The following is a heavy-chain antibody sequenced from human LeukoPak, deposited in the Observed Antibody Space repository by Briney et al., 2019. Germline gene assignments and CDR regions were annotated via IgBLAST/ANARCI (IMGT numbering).Heavy chain of an antibody. J-gene: IGHJ4*02. CDR1: GYTFTSYA. CDR2: INAGNGNT. Sequence: GASVKVSCKASGYTFTSYAMHWVRQAPGQRLEWMGWINAGNGNTKYSQKFQGRVTITRDTSASTAYMELSSLRSEDTAVYYCARDPSYGPAGYFDYWGQGTLVTVSS. CDR3: ARDPSYGPAGYFDY. V-gene: IGHV1-3*01. D-gene: IGHD5-18*01.